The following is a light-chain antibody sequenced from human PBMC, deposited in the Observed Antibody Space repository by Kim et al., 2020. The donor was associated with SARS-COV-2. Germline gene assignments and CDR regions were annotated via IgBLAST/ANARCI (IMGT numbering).Light chain of an antibody. J-gene: IGKJ5*01. CDR1: QSVSSSY. CDR3: QQYGNSRIT. Sequence: EIVLTQSPGTLSLSPGERATLSCRASQSVSSSYLAWYQQKPGQAPRLLIYSASSRATGIPDRFSGSGSGTDFTLTISRLEPEDFAVYYCQQYGNSRITFGQGTRLEIK. CDR2: SAS. V-gene: IGKV3-20*01.